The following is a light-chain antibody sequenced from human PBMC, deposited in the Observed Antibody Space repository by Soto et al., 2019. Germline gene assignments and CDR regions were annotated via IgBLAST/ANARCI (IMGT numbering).Light chain of an antibody. J-gene: IGKJ4*01. Sequence: EIVMTQSPATLSVSPGERATLSCRASQSVSSNLAWYQQKPGQAPRLLIYGASTRATGIPARFSGSGSGTEFTLNISSLQSEDFEVYYCQQYNNWPALTFGGGTKVEIK. V-gene: IGKV3-15*01. CDR2: GAS. CDR1: QSVSSN. CDR3: QQYNNWPALT.